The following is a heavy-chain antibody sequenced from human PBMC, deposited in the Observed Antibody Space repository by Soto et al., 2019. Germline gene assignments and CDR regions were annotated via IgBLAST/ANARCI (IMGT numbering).Heavy chain of an antibody. CDR2: INAGNGNT. D-gene: IGHD2-15*01. V-gene: IGHV1-3*01. J-gene: IGHJ6*02. Sequence: ASVKVSCKASGYTFTSYAMHWVRQAPGQRLEWMGWINAGNGNTKYSQKFQGRVTITRDTSASTAYMELSSLRYEDTAVYYCAGSPTYYGMDVWGQGTTVTVSS. CDR1: GYTFTSYA. CDR3: AGSPTYYGMDV.